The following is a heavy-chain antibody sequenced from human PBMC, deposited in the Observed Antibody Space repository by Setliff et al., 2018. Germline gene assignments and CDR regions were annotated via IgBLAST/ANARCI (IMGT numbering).Heavy chain of an antibody. J-gene: IGHJ4*02. Sequence: GGSLRLSCAASGFTFTSYAMSWVRQAPGKGLEWVGFIRSKAYGGTTEYVASVKGRFTISRDDSKNIAYLQMNSLRTDDTAVYYCSRPNYRNHYFDYWGQGTLVTVSS. D-gene: IGHD4-4*01. CDR1: GFTFTSYA. CDR3: SRPNYRNHYFDY. V-gene: IGHV3-49*04. CDR2: IRSKAYGGTT.